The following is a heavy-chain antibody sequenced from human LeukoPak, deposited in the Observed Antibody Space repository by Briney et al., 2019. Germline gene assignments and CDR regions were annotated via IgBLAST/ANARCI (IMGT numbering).Heavy chain of an antibody. CDR2: IKQDGSEK. CDR1: GFIFKDYW. V-gene: IGHV3-7*03. J-gene: IGHJ5*02. D-gene: IGHD3-16*01. Sequence: GGSLRLSCAASGFIFKDYWMIWVRQAPGKGLEWVANIKQDGSEKYYVDSVKGRFTISRDNAKNSLYLQMNTLRAEDTAMYYCAKDAQPRSRWFDPWGQGTLVTVSS. CDR3: AKDAQPRSRWFDP.